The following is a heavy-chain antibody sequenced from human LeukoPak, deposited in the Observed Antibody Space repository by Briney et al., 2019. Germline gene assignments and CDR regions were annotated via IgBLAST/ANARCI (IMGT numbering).Heavy chain of an antibody. CDR2: IWYDGSNK. CDR3: AKDLQDCSSTSCYDALDY. Sequence: AGGSLRLSCAASGFTFSSYGMHWVRQAPGKGLEWVAVIWYDGSNKYYADSVKGRFTISRDNSKNTLYLQMNSLRAEDTVVYYCAKDLQDCSSTSCYDALDYWGQGTLVTVSS. CDR1: GFTFSSYG. J-gene: IGHJ4*02. V-gene: IGHV3-33*06. D-gene: IGHD2-2*01.